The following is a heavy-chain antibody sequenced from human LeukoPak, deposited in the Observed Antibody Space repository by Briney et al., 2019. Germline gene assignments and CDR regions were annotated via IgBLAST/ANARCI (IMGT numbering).Heavy chain of an antibody. V-gene: IGHV3-30*03. CDR1: GFTFSSYG. CDR3: ARAPYGGYVN. J-gene: IGHJ4*02. CDR2: ISYDGSNK. D-gene: IGHD5-12*01. Sequence: GGSLRLSCAASGFTFSSYGMHWVRQAPGKGLERVAVISYDGSNKYYADSVKGRFTISRDNSKNTLYLQMNSLRAEDTAVYYCARAPYGGYVNWGQGTLVTVSS.